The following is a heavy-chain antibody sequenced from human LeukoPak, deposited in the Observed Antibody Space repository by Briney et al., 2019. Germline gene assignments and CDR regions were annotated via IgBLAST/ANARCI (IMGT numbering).Heavy chain of an antibody. D-gene: IGHD2-21*02. CDR1: GFTFSSYG. Sequence: TGGSLRLSCAASGFTFSSYGMHWVRQAPGKGLEWVAVTWYDGNNKDYADSVKGRFTIPRDNSKNTVYLQMNSLRAEDTAVYHCARDRCGGNCFYLDSWGQGTLVTVSS. CDR3: ARDRCGGNCFYLDS. CDR2: TWYDGNNK. J-gene: IGHJ4*02. V-gene: IGHV3-33*01.